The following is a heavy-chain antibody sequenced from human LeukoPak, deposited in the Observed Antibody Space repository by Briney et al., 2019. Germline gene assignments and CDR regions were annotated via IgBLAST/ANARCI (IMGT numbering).Heavy chain of an antibody. CDR2: ISGSGGST. Sequence: GESLRLSCAASGFTFSSYAMSWVRQAPGKGLEWVSAISGSGGSTYYADSVKGRFTISRDNSKNTLYLQMNSLRAEDTAVYYCAVTWFGELLYPFDYWGQGTLVTVSS. J-gene: IGHJ4*02. CDR1: GFTFSSYA. CDR3: AVTWFGELLYPFDY. D-gene: IGHD3-10*01. V-gene: IGHV3-23*01.